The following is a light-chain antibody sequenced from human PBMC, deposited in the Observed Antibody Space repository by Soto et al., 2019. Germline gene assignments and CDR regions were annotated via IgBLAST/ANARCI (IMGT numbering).Light chain of an antibody. CDR1: SSDVGGYNY. CDR3: SSFTSSGTWV. CDR2: EVS. V-gene: IGLV2-14*01. Sequence: SALTQPASVSGSPGQSITISCTGTSSDVGGYNYVSWYQQHPGKAPKVMIYEVSNRPSGVSNRFSGSKSGNTASLTISGLQAEDEADYYCSSFTSSGTWVFGGGTKLTVL. J-gene: IGLJ3*02.